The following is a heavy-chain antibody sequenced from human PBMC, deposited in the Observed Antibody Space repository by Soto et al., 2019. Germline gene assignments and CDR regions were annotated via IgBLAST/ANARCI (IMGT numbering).Heavy chain of an antibody. V-gene: IGHV1-3*01. CDR2: INAGNGNT. J-gene: IGHJ4*02. Sequence: QVQLVQSGAEVKKPGASVKVSCKASGYTFTSYAIHWVRQAPGQRLEWMGWINAGNGNTKYSQKVQERGTITKDTSASTAYLELSSLKSEDTAVYYCARDLGGWPDYWGQGTLVTVSS. CDR1: GYTFTSYA. CDR3: ARDLGGWPDY. D-gene: IGHD6-19*01.